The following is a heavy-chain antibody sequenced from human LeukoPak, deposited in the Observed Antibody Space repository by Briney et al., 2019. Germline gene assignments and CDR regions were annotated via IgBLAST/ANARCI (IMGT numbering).Heavy chain of an antibody. D-gene: IGHD2-8*02. CDR1: GFTFSSYS. J-gene: IGHJ5*02. Sequence: GGALRLSCAASGFTFSSYSMNWVRQAPGKGLEWVSSISSSSSYIYYADSAKGRFTISRDNAKNSLYLQMNSLRAEDTAVYYCARGTGTPGWFDPWGQGTLVTVSS. CDR3: ARGTGTPGWFDP. CDR2: ISSSSSYI. V-gene: IGHV3-21*01.